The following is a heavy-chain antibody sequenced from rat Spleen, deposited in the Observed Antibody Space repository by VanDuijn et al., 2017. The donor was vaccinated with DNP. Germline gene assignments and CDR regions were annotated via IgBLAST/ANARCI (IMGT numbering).Heavy chain of an antibody. CDR2: ISYNGGTP. Sequence: EVQLVESGGGLVQPGRSLKLSCAVSGFTFSDYYMAWVRQAPAKGLEWVATISYNGGTPYYRDSVKGRFTISIDNAQSTLYLQVNSLRSEDTATYYCTSNPHIRTAAPFDYWGQGVMVTVSS. CDR1: GFTFSDYY. V-gene: IGHV5-7*01. J-gene: IGHJ2*01. D-gene: IGHD3-8*01. CDR3: TSNPHIRTAAPFDY.